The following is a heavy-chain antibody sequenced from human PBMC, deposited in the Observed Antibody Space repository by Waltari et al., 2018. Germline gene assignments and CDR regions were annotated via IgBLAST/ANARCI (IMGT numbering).Heavy chain of an antibody. CDR2: IWYDGSNK. D-gene: IGHD3-22*01. V-gene: IGHV3-33*01. CDR1: GFTFSSYG. Sequence: QVQLVESGGGVVQPGRSLRLSCAASGFTFSSYGMHWVRQAPGKGLEWGAVIWYDGSNKYYADSVKGRFTISRDNSKNTLYLQMNSLRAEDTAVYYCARDAPVYYYDSSGCLDYWGQGTLVTVSS. J-gene: IGHJ4*02. CDR3: ARDAPVYYYDSSGCLDY.